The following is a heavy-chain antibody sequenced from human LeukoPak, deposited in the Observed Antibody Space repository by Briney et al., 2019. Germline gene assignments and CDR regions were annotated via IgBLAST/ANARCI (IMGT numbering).Heavy chain of an antibody. V-gene: IGHV3-30-3*01. CDR3: ARGGFMHALDI. J-gene: IGHJ3*02. Sequence: GGSLRLSCAASGFTFSSYAMHWVRQAPCKGLEWVAVISYDGSNKYYADSVKGRFTISRDNAENTLYLQMNSLRVEDTAVYYCARGGFMHALDIWGQGIKVTVSS. D-gene: IGHD3-16*01. CDR1: GFTFSSYA. CDR2: ISYDGSNK.